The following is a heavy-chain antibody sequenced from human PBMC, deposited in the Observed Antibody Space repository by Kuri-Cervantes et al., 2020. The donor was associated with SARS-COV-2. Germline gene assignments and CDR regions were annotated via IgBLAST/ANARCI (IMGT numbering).Heavy chain of an antibody. D-gene: IGHD6-19*01. Sequence: LRLSCTVSGGSISSVDHYWSWIRQPPGKGLEWIGYIYYSGTTYYNPPLKSRLSISLDTSKNQFSLKLSSVTAADTAVYYCARHGGIAVAGTFDYWGQGTLVTVSS. J-gene: IGHJ4*02. V-gene: IGHV4-30-4*08. CDR2: IYYSGTT. CDR3: ARHGGIAVAGTFDY. CDR1: GGSISSVDHY.